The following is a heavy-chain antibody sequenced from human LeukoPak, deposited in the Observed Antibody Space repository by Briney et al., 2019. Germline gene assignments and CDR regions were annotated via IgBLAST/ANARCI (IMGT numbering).Heavy chain of an antibody. CDR2: INHSGST. J-gene: IGHJ4*02. D-gene: IGHD2-15*01. Sequence: SETLSLTRAVYGGSLSDYYWSWIRQPPGKGLEWIGEINHSGSTNYNPSLKSRVSISVDTSKNQFSLKLSSVTAADTAVYYCARAARNDNRSGGSCYGAYFDYWGQGTLVTVSS. CDR3: ARAARNDNRSGGSCYGAYFDY. CDR1: GGSLSDYY. V-gene: IGHV4-34*01.